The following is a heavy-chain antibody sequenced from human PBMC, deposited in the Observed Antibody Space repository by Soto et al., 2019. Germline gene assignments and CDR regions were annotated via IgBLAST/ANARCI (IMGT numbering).Heavy chain of an antibody. CDR2: IWYDGSNK. CDR3: ARAMDYYGSGSEDDAFDI. V-gene: IGHV3-33*01. Sequence: GGSLRLSCAASGFTFSSYGMHWVRQAPGKGLEWVAVIWYDGSNKYYADSVKGRFTISRDNSKNTLYLQMNSLRAEDTAVYYCARAMDYYGSGSEDDAFDIWGQGTMVTVSS. J-gene: IGHJ3*02. CDR1: GFTFSSYG. D-gene: IGHD3-10*01.